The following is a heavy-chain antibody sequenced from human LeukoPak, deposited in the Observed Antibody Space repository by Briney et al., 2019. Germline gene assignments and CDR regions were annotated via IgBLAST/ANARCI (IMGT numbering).Heavy chain of an antibody. CDR2: ISYDGDKK. Sequence: PGRSLRLSCAASGFTFSSYGMHWVRQVPGKGLEWVAAISYDGDKKYYADSVKGRFTISRDNSKNTLYLQMNSLRAEDAAVYYCAKDKGWRGYYFDYWGQGTLVTVSS. V-gene: IGHV3-30*18. CDR3: AKDKGWRGYYFDY. D-gene: IGHD2-15*01. J-gene: IGHJ4*02. CDR1: GFTFSSYG.